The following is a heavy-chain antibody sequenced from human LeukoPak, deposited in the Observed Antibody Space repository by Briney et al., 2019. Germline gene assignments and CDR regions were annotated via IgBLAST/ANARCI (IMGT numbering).Heavy chain of an antibody. J-gene: IGHJ4*02. CDR1: GFTFSSYW. CDR2: IKQDGSEK. D-gene: IGHD6-19*01. V-gene: IGHV3-7*03. Sequence: SGGSLRLSCADSGFTFSSYWMSWVRQAPGKGLEWVANIKQDGSEKNYVDSVKGRFTISRDNAKNSLYLQMNSLRAEDTAVYYCARDRERRIAVARGMWGQGTLVTVSS. CDR3: ARDRERRIAVARGM.